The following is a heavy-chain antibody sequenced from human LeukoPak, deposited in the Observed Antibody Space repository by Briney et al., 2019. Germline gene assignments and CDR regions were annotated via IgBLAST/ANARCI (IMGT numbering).Heavy chain of an antibody. Sequence: ASVKVSCKASGYTFTEYYLNWMRQAPGQGLEWMGWITPSGGTNYPQKFQGRGAITWDTSITTAYMDLSRLTSDDTAVYYCARDRYGDGFAHLDYWGQGALVTVSS. V-gene: IGHV1-2*02. CDR1: GYTFTEYY. CDR2: ITPSGGT. J-gene: IGHJ4*02. CDR3: ARDRYGDGFAHLDY. D-gene: IGHD5-24*01.